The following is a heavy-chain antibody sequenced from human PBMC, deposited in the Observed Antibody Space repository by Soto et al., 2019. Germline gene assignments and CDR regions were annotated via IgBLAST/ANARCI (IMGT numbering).Heavy chain of an antibody. CDR1: GVTFSSFA. CDR3: ARLASLLQPIDF. Sequence: GGSLSLSCAASGVTFSSFALSWVRQAPGKGLEWVSAISGSGDDTDYADSVKGRFTISRDSSTATAYLQWRSLEASDTAIYFCARLASLLQPIDFWGQGTPVTVSS. CDR2: ISGSGDDT. D-gene: IGHD4-4*01. V-gene: IGHV3-23*01. J-gene: IGHJ4*02.